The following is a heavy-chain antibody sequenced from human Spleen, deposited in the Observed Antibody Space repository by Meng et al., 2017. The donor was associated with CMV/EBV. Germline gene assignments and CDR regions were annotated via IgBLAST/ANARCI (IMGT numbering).Heavy chain of an antibody. J-gene: IGHJ4*02. D-gene: IGHD3-22*01. CDR3: ARDPYYDSSGYYLDHY. V-gene: IGHV4-38-2*02. Sequence: GSLRLSCTVSGYSISSGYYWGWIRQPPGKGLEWIGSIYHSGSTYYNPSLKSRVTISVDTSKNQFSLKLSSVTAADTAVYYCARDPYYDSSGYYLDHYWGQGTLVTVSS. CDR2: IYHSGST. CDR1: GYSISSGYY.